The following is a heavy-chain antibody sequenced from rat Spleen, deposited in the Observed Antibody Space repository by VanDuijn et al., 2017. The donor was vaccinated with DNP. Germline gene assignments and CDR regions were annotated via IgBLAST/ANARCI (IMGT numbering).Heavy chain of an antibody. CDR3: ERWNSGHFDY. CDR1: GFTFSDYY. Sequence: EVQLVESGGDLVQPGRSLKLFCAASGFTFSDYYMAWVRQAPTKGLEWVAYIRCDGGSTKYGNSVKGRFTINRNNAKNTLYQQMNSLRSEDMATYYCERWNSGHFDYWGQGVMVPVSS. D-gene: IGHD4-3*01. V-gene: IGHV5-22*01. CDR2: IRCDGGST. J-gene: IGHJ2*01.